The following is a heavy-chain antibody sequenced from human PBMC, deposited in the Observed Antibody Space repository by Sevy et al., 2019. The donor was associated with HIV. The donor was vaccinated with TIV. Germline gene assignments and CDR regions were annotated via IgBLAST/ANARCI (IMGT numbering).Heavy chain of an antibody. CDR3: ARERGWICSHGVCSPYYSDS. D-gene: IGHD2-8*01. CDR2: IHYSGST. J-gene: IGHJ4*02. Sequence: SETLSLTCTVSGGSISNYYWTWIRQPPGKGLEWIGYIHYSGSTNYNPSLKSRVTISVDTSKNQFSLKLSSVTAADTAVYYCARERGWICSHGVCSPYYSDSWGQGTLVTVSS. CDR1: GGSISNYY. V-gene: IGHV4-59*01.